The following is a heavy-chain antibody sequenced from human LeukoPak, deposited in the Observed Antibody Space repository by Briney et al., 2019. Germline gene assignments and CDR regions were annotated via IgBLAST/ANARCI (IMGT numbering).Heavy chain of an antibody. CDR1: GFTFSSYG. CDR3: AKLYGSGSWDYYYGMDV. V-gene: IGHV3-33*06. J-gene: IGHJ6*04. CDR2: IWYDGSNK. Sequence: GGSLRLSCAASGFTFSSYGMHWVRQAPGKGLEWVAVIWYDGSNKYYADSVKGRFTISRDNSKNTLYLQMNSLRAEDTAVYYCAKLYGSGSWDYYYGMDVWGKGTTVTVSS. D-gene: IGHD3-10*01.